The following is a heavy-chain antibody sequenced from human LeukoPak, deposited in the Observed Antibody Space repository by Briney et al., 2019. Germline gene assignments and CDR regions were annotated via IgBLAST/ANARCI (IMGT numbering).Heavy chain of an antibody. J-gene: IGHJ4*02. CDR2: ISGFSYTT. Sequence: GGSLRLSCVASGFMFSSYGMSWVRQAPGKGLEWVSSISGFSYTTHYADSVKGRFIVSRDNSKNTLYLEMNSLRAEDTALYYCAKDDSFNYDSSGYSDFRGQGTLVTVSS. D-gene: IGHD3-22*01. CDR3: AKDDSFNYDSSGYSDF. V-gene: IGHV3-23*01. CDR1: GFMFSSYG.